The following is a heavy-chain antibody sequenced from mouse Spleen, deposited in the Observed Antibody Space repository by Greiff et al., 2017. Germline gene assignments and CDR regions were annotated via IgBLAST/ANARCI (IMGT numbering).Heavy chain of an antibody. CDR1: GFTFSSYT. CDR3: ARHPGLYAMDY. J-gene: IGHJ4*01. D-gene: IGHD3-1*01. Sequence: EVMLVESGGGLVQPGGSLKLSCAASGFTFSSYTMSWVRQTPEKRLEWVAYISNGGGSTYYPDTVKGRFTISRDNAKNTLYLQMSSLKSEDTAMYYCARHPGLYAMDYWGQGTSVTVSS. V-gene: IGHV5-12-2*01. CDR2: ISNGGGST.